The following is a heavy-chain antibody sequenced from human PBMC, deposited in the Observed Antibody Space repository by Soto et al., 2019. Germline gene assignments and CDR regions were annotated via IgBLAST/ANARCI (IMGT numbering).Heavy chain of an antibody. J-gene: IGHJ4*02. CDR2: TYYSGST. CDR3: ARFPGQLAYYFDY. Sequence: SETLSLTCTVSGGSISSYYWSWIRQPPGKGLEWIGYTYYSGSTNYNPSLKSRVTISVDTSKNQFSLKLSSVTAADTAVYYCARFPGQLAYYFDYWGQGTLVTVSS. V-gene: IGHV4-59*01. D-gene: IGHD6-13*01. CDR1: GGSISSYY.